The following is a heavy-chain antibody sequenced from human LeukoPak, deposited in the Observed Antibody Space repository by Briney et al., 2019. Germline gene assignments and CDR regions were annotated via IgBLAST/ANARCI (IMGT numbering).Heavy chain of an antibody. Sequence: SETLSLTCAVSGYSISSGYYWGWIRQPAGKGLEWIGRIYTSGYTKYNPSLESRVTMSVDKSNNQFSLKLTSMTAADTAVYYCARDGMTTATLTFDVWGQGTMVTVSS. V-gene: IGHV4-4*07. CDR3: ARDGMTTATLTFDV. D-gene: IGHD4-17*01. J-gene: IGHJ3*01. CDR1: GYSISSGYY. CDR2: IYTSGYT.